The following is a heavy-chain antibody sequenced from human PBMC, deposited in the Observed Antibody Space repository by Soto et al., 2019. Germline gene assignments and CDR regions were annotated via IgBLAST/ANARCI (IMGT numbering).Heavy chain of an antibody. CDR1: GGTFISYA. CDR2: IIPIFGTA. V-gene: IGHV1-69*13. CDR3: ARAPVRTWYFDL. Sequence: SGKVSLQASGGTFISYAISWVRQAPGQGLEWMGGIIPIFGTANYAQKFQGRVTITADESTSTAYMELSSLRSEDTAVYYCARAPVRTWYFDLWGRGTLVTVSS. J-gene: IGHJ2*01.